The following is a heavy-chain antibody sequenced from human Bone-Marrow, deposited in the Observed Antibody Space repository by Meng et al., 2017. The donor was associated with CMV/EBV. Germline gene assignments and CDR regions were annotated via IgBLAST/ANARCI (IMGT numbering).Heavy chain of an antibody. D-gene: IGHD2/OR15-2a*01. CDR2: IKQDGSEK. CDR3: ADLNRGLYYYGMDV. Sequence: GESLKISCAASGFTFSSYWMSWVRQAPGKGLEWVANIKQDGSEKYYVDSVKGRFTISRDKAKNSLYLQMNSLRAEDTAVYYCADLNRGLYYYGMDVWCLGTTVTVSS. J-gene: IGHJ6*02. V-gene: IGHV3-7*01. CDR1: GFTFSSYW.